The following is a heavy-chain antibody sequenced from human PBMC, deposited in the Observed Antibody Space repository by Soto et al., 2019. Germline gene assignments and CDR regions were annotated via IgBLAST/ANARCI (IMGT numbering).Heavy chain of an antibody. Sequence: SETLSLTCAVYGGSFSGYYWSWIRQPPGKGLEWIGEINHSGSTNYNPSLKSRVTISVDTSKNQFSLKLSSVTAADTAVYYCARHPSDFWFDPWGQGTLVTGSS. CDR1: GGSFSGYY. CDR2: INHSGST. V-gene: IGHV4-34*01. J-gene: IGHJ5*02. D-gene: IGHD2-21*02. CDR3: ARHPSDFWFDP.